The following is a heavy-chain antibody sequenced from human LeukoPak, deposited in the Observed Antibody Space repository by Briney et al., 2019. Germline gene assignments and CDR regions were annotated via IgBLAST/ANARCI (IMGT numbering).Heavy chain of an antibody. J-gene: IGHJ4*02. CDR1: GGSISSYY. CDR2: IYYSGST. D-gene: IGHD6-19*01. Sequence: SETLSLTCTVSGGSISSYYWSWIRQPPGKGLEWIGYIYYSGSTNYNPSLKSRVTISVDTSKNQFSLKLSSVTAADTAVYYCAAMTGIAVAGTAYWGQRTLVTVSS. CDR3: AAMTGIAVAGTAY. V-gene: IGHV4-59*01.